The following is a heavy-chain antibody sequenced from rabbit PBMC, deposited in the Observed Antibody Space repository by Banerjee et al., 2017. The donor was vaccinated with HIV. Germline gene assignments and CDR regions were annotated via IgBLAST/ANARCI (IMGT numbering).Heavy chain of an antibody. D-gene: IGHD5-1*01. J-gene: IGHJ3*01. V-gene: IGHV1S47*01. CDR2: IDPLFEVS. CDR1: EFDFSNYY. Sequence: QEQLKETGGGLVTPGGSLTLTCTVSEFDFSNYYMSWVRQVPGKGLEWIGYIDPLFEVSYYASWVNGRFTISRDTNENTVSLKMTSLTASDTATYFCARDLVAVIGWNFSLWGQGTLVTVS. CDR3: ARDLVAVIGWNFSL.